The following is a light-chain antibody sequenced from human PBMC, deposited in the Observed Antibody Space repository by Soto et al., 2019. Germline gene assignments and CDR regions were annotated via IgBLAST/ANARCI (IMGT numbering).Light chain of an antibody. CDR3: CSYAGSSTPFV. J-gene: IGLJ1*01. Sequence: QSALTQPASVSGSPGQSITISCTGTSSDFGSYNLVSWHQQHPGKAPKLMIYEVSKRPSGVSNRFSGSKSGNTASLTISGLQAEDEADYYCCSYAGSSTPFVFGTGTKVTVL. CDR2: EVS. V-gene: IGLV2-23*02. CDR1: SSDFGSYNL.